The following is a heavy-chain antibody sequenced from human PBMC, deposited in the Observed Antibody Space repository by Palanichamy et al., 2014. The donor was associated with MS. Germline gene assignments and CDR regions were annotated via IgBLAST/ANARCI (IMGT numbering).Heavy chain of an antibody. CDR1: GFSLSTSGMR. D-gene: IGHD2-15*01. CDR2: IDWDDEK. J-gene: IGHJ4*02. Sequence: QVTSKESGPALVKPTQTLTLTCTCSGFSLSTSGMRVSWIRQPPGKALEWLARIDWDDEKFYNPSLKTRLTISRDTSKNQVVLTMTNMDPVDTGTYYCARIHPIAANLLFEYWGQGTLVTVSS. CDR3: ARIHPIAANLLFEY. V-gene: IGHV2-70*04.